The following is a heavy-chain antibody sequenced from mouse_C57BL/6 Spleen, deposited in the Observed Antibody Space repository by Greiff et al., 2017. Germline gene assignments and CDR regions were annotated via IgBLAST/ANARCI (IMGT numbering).Heavy chain of an antibody. J-gene: IGHJ4*01. CDR1: GYTFTSYW. CDR2: IDPSDSYT. V-gene: IGHV1-59*01. CDR3: ARHGSAMDY. D-gene: IGHD1-1*01. Sequence: QVQLQQPGAELVRPGTSVKLSCKASGYTFTSYWMHWVKQRPGQGLEWIGVIDPSDSYTNYNQKFKGKATLTVDTSSSTAYMQLSSLTSVDSAVYYGARHGSAMDYWGQGTSVTVAS.